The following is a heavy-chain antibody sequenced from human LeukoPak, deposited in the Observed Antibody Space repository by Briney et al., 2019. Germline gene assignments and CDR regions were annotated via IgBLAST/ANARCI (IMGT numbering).Heavy chain of an antibody. CDR2: ISLKSGGT. D-gene: IGHD3-22*01. CDR3: ARGALSSDSSGLEGY. J-gene: IGHJ4*02. Sequence: ASVKVSCKSSGYTFTGYYMHWVRQAPGQGLEWMGWISLKSGGTTSPQKFQGRVAMTRDTSISTTYMELNSLTSDDTAVYYCARGALSSDSSGLEGYWGQGTLVTVSS. V-gene: IGHV1-2*02. CDR1: GYTFTGYY.